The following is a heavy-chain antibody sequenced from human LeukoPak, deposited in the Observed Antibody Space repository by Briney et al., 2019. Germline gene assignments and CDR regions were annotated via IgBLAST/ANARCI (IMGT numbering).Heavy chain of an antibody. J-gene: IGHJ4*02. V-gene: IGHV1-24*01. CDR1: GSSLSELS. CDR2: FDVIDSET. Sequence: ASVKVSCTVSGSSLSELSLYWVRQAPGKGLEWMGGFDVIDSETFYAQKFQGRVTVTEDSSTDTAYMELRSLTSDDTALYYCAAGRPYSLLDYWGQGTLVTVSS. D-gene: IGHD5-18*01. CDR3: AAGRPYSLLDY.